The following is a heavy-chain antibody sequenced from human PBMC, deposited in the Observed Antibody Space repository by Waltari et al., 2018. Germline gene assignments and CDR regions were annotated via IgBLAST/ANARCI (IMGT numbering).Heavy chain of an antibody. CDR2: IYYSGST. Sequence: QVQLQESGPGLVKPSENLSLTCTVSGGSISSPYWSWIRQPPGKGLEWIGYIYYSGSTNYNPSLKSRVTISVDTSKNQFSLKLSSVTAADTAVYYCARGGNYDFWSGYYPWYFDYWGQGTLVTVSS. V-gene: IGHV4-59*11. D-gene: IGHD3-3*01. CDR1: GGSISSPY. J-gene: IGHJ4*02. CDR3: ARGGNYDFWSGYYPWYFDY.